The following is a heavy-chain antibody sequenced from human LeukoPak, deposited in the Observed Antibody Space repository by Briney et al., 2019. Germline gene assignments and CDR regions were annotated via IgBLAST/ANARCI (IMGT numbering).Heavy chain of an antibody. D-gene: IGHD4-23*01. CDR2: IRYDGNNK. V-gene: IGHV3-30*02. CDR3: TKGDDYGANTRLPKYNWFDP. J-gene: IGHJ5*02. CDR1: GFTFSFCA. Sequence: PGGSLRLSCAASGFTFSFCAMHWVRQAPGKGLEWVAFIRYDGNNKNYADSVKGRFTISRDNSRDTLYLQMNSLRAEDTAVYYCTKGDDYGANTRLPKYNWFDPWGQEPWSPSPQ.